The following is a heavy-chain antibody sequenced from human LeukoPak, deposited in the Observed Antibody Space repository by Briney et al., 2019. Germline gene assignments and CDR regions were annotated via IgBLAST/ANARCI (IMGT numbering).Heavy chain of an antibody. CDR1: GFTFSSYA. V-gene: IGHV3-21*01. Sequence: GGSLRLSCAASGFTFSSYAMSWVRQAPGKGLEWVSSISSSSSYIYYADSVKGRFTISRDNAKNSLYLQMNSLRAEDTAVYYCARGTPSGSYYPTYYYYGMDVWGQGTTVTVSS. J-gene: IGHJ6*02. CDR3: ARGTPSGSYYPTYYYYGMDV. CDR2: ISSSSSYI. D-gene: IGHD3-10*01.